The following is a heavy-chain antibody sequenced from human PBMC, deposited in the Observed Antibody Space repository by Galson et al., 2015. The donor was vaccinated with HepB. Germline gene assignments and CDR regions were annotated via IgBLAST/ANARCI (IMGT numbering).Heavy chain of an antibody. CDR2: INPNGGGT. V-gene: IGHV1-46*01. CDR3: ARVKSTARSTTETISRYYYYGMEV. CDR1: GYSFTIHY. D-gene: IGHD6-6*01. Sequence: SVKVSCKASGYSFTIHYIQWVRQAPGQGLEWMGIINPNGGGTNYAQKFQGRVTMTRDTSTSTVYMELRSLRYEDTAVYYCARVKSTARSTTETISRYYYYGMEVWGQGTTVTVFS. J-gene: IGHJ6*02.